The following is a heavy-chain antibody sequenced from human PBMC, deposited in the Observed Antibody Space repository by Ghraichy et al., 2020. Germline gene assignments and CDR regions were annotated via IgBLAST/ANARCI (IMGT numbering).Heavy chain of an antibody. CDR2: ISAYNGNT. V-gene: IGHV1-18*04. CDR3: ARVLALYPYSGSYVGYFDY. D-gene: IGHD1-26*01. CDR1: GYTFTSYG. Sequence: ASVKVSCKASGYTFTSYGISWVRQAPGQGLEWMGWISAYNGNTNYAQKLQGRVTMTTDTSTSTAYIELRSLRSDDTAVYYCARVLALYPYSGSYVGYFDYWGQGTLVTVSA. J-gene: IGHJ4*02.